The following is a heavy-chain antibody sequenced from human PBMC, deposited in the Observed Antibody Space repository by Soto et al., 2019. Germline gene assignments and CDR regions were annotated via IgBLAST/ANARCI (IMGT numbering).Heavy chain of an antibody. CDR3: AKGRLVLRFLEWALDY. CDR1: GFTFSSYG. CDR2: ISYDGSNK. Sequence: QVQLVESGGGVVQPGRSLRLSCAASGFTFSSYGMQWVRQAPGKGLEWVAVISYDGSNKYYADSVKGRFTISRDNSKNTLYLQMNSLRAEDTAVYYCAKGRLVLRFLEWALDYWGQGTLVTVSS. J-gene: IGHJ4*02. V-gene: IGHV3-30*18. D-gene: IGHD3-3*01.